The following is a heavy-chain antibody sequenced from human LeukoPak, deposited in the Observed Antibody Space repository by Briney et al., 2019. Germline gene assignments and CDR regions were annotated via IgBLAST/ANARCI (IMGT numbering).Heavy chain of an antibody. Sequence: SETLSLTCAVSGGSISSGGYSWSWIRQPPGKGLEWIGYIYHSGSAYYNPSLKSRVTISVDTSKNQFSLKLSSVTAADTAVYYCARFYRRGFDYWGQGTLVTVSS. D-gene: IGHD1-14*01. CDR1: GGSISSGGYS. V-gene: IGHV4-30-2*01. CDR3: ARFYRRGFDY. CDR2: IYHSGSA. J-gene: IGHJ4*02.